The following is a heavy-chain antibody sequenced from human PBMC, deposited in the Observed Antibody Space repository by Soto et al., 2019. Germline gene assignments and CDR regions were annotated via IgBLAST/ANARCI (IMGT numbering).Heavy chain of an antibody. J-gene: IGHJ6*03. D-gene: IGHD2-2*01. CDR1: GYTFTDYY. CDR3: ASSEAVPTTTYYYWYIDV. CDR2: MNPSGGVT. Sequence: QVQLVQSGAEVKKPGASVRISCKASGYTFTDYYLHWVRQAPGQGLEWMGIMNPSGGVTSYAQKFQGRVAVTSDTSTSTVYMQLSSLRSEDTAVYYCASSEAVPTTTYYYWYIDVWGKGTTVTVSS. V-gene: IGHV1-46*03.